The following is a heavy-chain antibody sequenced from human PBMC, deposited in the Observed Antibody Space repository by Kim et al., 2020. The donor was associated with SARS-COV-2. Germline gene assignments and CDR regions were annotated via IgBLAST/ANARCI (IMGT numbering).Heavy chain of an antibody. CDR3: ARDRSGGRGYCSGGSCLFDY. CDR1: GYTFTSYG. V-gene: IGHV1-18*04. D-gene: IGHD2-15*01. J-gene: IGHJ4*02. CDR2: ISAYNGNT. Sequence: ASVKVSCKASGYTFTSYGISWVRQAPGQGLEWMGWISAYNGNTNYAQKLQGRVTMTTDTSTSTAYMELRSLRSDDTAVYYCARDRSGGRGYCSGGSCLFDYWGQGTLVTVSS.